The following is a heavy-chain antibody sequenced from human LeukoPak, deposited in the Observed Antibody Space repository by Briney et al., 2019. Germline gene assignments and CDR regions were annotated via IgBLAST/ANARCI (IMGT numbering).Heavy chain of an antibody. CDR1: GGSISSSY. J-gene: IGHJ6*02. Sequence: SATLSLTCTVAGGSISSSYWSWIRQPPGKGLEWIGYIYYSGSTNYNPSLKSRVTISVDTSKNKFSLKLSSVTAADTAVYYCARHGSSWYDGMDVWGQGTTVTVS. V-gene: IGHV4-59*08. CDR3: ARHGSSWYDGMDV. CDR2: IYYSGST. D-gene: IGHD6-13*01.